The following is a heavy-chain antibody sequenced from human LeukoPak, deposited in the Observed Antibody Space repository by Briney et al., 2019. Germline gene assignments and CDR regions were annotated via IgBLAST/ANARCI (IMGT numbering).Heavy chain of an antibody. CDR1: GFTFSSYA. D-gene: IGHD2-2*01. CDR3: ARRPAAMKGEDY. V-gene: IGHV3-21*01. Sequence: TGGSPRLSCAASGFTFSSYAMNWVRQAPGKGLEWVSSISSSSSYIYYADSVKGRFTISRDNAKNSLYLQMNSLRAEDTAVYYCARRPAAMKGEDYWGQGTPVTVSS. J-gene: IGHJ4*02. CDR2: ISSSSSYI.